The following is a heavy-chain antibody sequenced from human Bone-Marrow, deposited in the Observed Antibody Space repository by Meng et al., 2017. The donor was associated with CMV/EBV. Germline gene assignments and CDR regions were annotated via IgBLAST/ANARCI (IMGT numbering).Heavy chain of an antibody. CDR3: AHIRVYCSSTSCTYYFDY. CDR2: IYWNDDK. D-gene: IGHD2-2*01. CDR1: SLRTSGVG. V-gene: IGHV2-5*01. Sequence: SLRTSGVGVGWIRQPPGKALEWLALIYWNDDKRHSPSLKSRLTITKDTSKNQVVLTMTNMDPVDTATYYCAHIRVYCSSTSCTYYFDYWGQGTLVTVSS. J-gene: IGHJ4*02.